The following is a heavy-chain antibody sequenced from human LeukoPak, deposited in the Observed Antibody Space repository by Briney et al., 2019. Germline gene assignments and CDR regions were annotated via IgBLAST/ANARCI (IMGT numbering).Heavy chain of an antibody. J-gene: IGHJ6*02. CDR2: ISYDGSNK. CDR1: GFTFSSYG. V-gene: IGHV3-30*03. CDR3: AGTEVRGRIYYYYGMDV. D-gene: IGHD3-10*01. Sequence: GRSLRLSCAASGFTFSSYGMHWVRQGPGKGLEWVAVISYDGSNKYYADSVKGRFTISRDNSKNTLYLQMNSLRAEDTAVYYCAGTEVRGRIYYYYGMDVWGQGTTVTVSS.